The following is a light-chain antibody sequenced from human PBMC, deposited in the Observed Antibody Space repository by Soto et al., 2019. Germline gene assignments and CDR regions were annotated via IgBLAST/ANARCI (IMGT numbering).Light chain of an antibody. J-gene: IGKJ2*01. CDR1: HSVSNSF. Sequence: ESVLTQSPVTLSLSPGERATLSCRASHSVSNSFFAWYQQKPGQAPRLLIYGVSSRATGIPDRFSGSGSGTDFTLTISRLEPEDFVVYYCQQYSSLPLTFGEGTKLEVK. V-gene: IGKV3-20*01. CDR3: QQYSSLPLT. CDR2: GVS.